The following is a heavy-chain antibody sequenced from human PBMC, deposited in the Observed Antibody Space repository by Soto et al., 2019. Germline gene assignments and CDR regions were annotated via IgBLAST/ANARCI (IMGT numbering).Heavy chain of an antibody. V-gene: IGHV3-23*01. CDR2: ISGSGGRT. Sequence: EVQLLESGGGLVQPGGSLRLSCAASGFTFSIYAMNWVRQAPGKGLEWVSVISGSGGRTYYADSVKGRFTISRDNSKNTLYLQMNSLRAEDTAVYYCAKEVVVESAGRSHYYYYGLDVWGQGTTVTVSS. CDR3: AKEVVVESAGRSHYYYYGLDV. D-gene: IGHD2-2*01. J-gene: IGHJ6*02. CDR1: GFTFSIYA.